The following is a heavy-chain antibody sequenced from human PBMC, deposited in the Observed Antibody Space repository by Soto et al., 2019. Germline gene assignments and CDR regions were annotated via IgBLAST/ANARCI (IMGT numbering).Heavy chain of an antibody. CDR3: ARQEGLMVRGVIKFDP. V-gene: IGHV4-39*01. J-gene: IGHJ5*02. CDR1: GGSISSSSYY. D-gene: IGHD3-10*01. Sequence: QLQLQESGPGLVKPSETLSLTCTVSGGSISSSSYYWGWIRQPPGKGLEWIGSSYYSGSTYYNPSLKSRVTISVDTSKNQFSLKLSSVTAADTAVYYCARQEGLMVRGVIKFDPWGQGTLVTVSS. CDR2: SYYSGST.